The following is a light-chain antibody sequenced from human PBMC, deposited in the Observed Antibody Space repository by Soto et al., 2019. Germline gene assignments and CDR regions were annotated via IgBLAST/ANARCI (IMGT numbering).Light chain of an antibody. Sequence: EIVMTQSPATLSVSPGERATLSCRASQSVSTSLAWYQQKGGQAPRLLIYGASTRATGIPARFSGRGSRTEFTLTISSLQSEDFAVYYCQQYADWPSFGQGTKLEIK. CDR3: QQYADWPS. CDR1: QSVSTS. V-gene: IGKV3-15*01. CDR2: GAS. J-gene: IGKJ2*01.